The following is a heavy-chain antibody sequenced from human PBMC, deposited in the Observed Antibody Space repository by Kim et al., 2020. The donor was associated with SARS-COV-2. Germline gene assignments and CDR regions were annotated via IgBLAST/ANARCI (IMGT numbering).Heavy chain of an antibody. D-gene: IGHD6-19*01. CDR3: AGTYSSGWYYYYGMDV. Sequence: SVKGRFTISRDNAKNSLYLQMNSLRAEDTALYYCAGTYSSGWYYYYGMDVWGQGTTVTVSS. V-gene: IGHV3-9*01. J-gene: IGHJ6*02.